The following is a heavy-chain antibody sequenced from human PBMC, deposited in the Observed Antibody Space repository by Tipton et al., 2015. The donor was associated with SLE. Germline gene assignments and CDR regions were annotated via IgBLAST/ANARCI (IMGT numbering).Heavy chain of an antibody. CDR3: ARTHLPASMGAFDI. D-gene: IGHD2-2*01. CDR2: INTSGTT. Sequence: TLSLTCTVSGGSMSSYYWSWIRQPAGKGLEWIGRINTSGTTKYNPSLESRVTMSIDTSHNQFSMKLTSVTAADTAIYYCARTHLPASMGAFDIWGQGTMLTVSS. J-gene: IGHJ3*02. V-gene: IGHV4-4*07. CDR1: GGSMSSYY.